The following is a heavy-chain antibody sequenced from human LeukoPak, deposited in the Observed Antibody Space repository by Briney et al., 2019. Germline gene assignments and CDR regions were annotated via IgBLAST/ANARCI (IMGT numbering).Heavy chain of an antibody. Sequence: PGGSLRLSCAASRFTFSNYWVSWVRQAPGKGLEWVANINQDGSEKYYVDSVKGRFSISRDNAKNSLFLQMNSLRAEDTAVYYCARGGSSWSYYFDYWGQGTLVTVSS. CDR3: ARGGSSWSYYFDY. V-gene: IGHV3-7*01. J-gene: IGHJ4*02. D-gene: IGHD6-13*01. CDR1: RFTFSNYW. CDR2: INQDGSEK.